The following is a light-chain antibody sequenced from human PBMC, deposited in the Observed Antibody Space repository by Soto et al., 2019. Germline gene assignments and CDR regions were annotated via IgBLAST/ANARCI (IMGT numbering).Light chain of an antibody. CDR3: QQLHSYPIT. CDR2: AAS. Sequence: DIQLTQSPSFLSASVGGRVTISCRASQDISIYLAWYQQKPGKGPKFLIYAASSLQSGVPSRFSGSGSGTAFTLTISSLQPEDFATYYCQQLHSYPITFGQGTRLEIK. V-gene: IGKV1-9*01. J-gene: IGKJ5*01. CDR1: QDISIY.